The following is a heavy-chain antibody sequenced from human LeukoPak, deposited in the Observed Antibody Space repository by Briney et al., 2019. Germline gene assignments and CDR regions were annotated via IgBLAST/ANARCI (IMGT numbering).Heavy chain of an antibody. CDR1: GYTFTGYY. CDR3: AREREQLVVDY. J-gene: IGHJ4*02. Sequence: ASVKDSCKASGYTFTGYYMRWVRHAPGQGIESMGWINPNSGGTNYAQKFQGRVTMTRDTSISTAYMELSRLRSDDTAVYYCAREREQLVVDYWGQGTLVTVSS. CDR2: INPNSGGT. D-gene: IGHD6-6*01. V-gene: IGHV1-2*02.